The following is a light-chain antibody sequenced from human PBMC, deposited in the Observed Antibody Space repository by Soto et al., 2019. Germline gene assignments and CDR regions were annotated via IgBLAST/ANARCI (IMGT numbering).Light chain of an antibody. CDR3: LQYNNRPPYT. V-gene: IGKV3-15*01. Sequence: EIVMTQSPDTLSVSPGERVTLSCRASQSVSSDLAWYQQRAGQAPRLLIYAASTRATDIAARLSGSGSGKDFTLTISSMQTGGFAVYYCLQYNNRPPYTFGQGTKLEIK. J-gene: IGKJ2*01. CDR2: AAS. CDR1: QSVSSD.